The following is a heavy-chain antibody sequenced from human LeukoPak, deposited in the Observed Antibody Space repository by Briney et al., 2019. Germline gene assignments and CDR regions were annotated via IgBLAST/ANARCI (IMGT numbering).Heavy chain of an antibody. D-gene: IGHD2-2*01. CDR3: ARRRVVPAARRGYFDY. CDR2: IYSSGST. J-gene: IGHJ4*02. CDR1: GGSISGNF. Sequence: PSETLSLTCTVSGGSISGNFWSWIRQPPGKGLEWIGYIYSSGSTSYNPSLKSRVTISVDTSKIQFSLKLSSVTAADPAVYYCARRRVVPAARRGYFDYWGQGTLVTVPS. V-gene: IGHV4-59*12.